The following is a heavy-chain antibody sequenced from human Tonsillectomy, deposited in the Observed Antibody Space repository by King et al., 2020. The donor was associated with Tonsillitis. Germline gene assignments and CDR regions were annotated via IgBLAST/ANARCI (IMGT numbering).Heavy chain of an antibody. D-gene: IGHD1-7*01. CDR3: ARDPFSPITGTTEYFDY. CDR1: GFTFSSYW. J-gene: IGHJ4*02. V-gene: IGHV3-7*03. CDR2: IKQDGSEK. Sequence: VQLVESGGGLVQPGGSLRLSCAASGFTFSSYWMSWVRQAPGKGLEWVANIKQDGSEKYYVDSVKGRFTISRDNAKNSLYLQMNSLRAEDTAVYYCARDPFSPITGTTEYFDYWGQGTLVTVSS.